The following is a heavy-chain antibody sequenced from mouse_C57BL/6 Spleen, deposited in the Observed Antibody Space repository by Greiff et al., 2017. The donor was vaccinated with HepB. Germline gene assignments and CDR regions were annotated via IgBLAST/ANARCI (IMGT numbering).Heavy chain of an antibody. J-gene: IGHJ4*01. CDR3: AREDSNWGYAMDY. CDR1: GFTFRDYG. V-gene: IGHV5-17*01. Sequence: EVQLQESGGGLVKPGGSLKLSCAASGFTFRDYGMHWVRQAPEKGLEWVAYISSGSSTIYYADTVKGRFTISRDNAKNTLFLQMTSLRSEDTAMYYCAREDSNWGYAMDYWGQGTSVTVSS. CDR2: ISSGSSTI. D-gene: IGHD2-5*01.